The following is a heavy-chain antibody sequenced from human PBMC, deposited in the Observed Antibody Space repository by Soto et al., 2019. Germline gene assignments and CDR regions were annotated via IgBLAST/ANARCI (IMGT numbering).Heavy chain of an antibody. J-gene: IGHJ6*02. CDR2: VFHTGST. CDR1: GGSVSTGNW. Sequence: PSETLSLTCAVSGGSVSTGNWWGWVRQPPGKGLEWIGEVFHTGSTSYNPSLKSRVTSSVDKSKNQFSLKLTSVTAADTAVYYCVRLYCRGGACPYYYYYAMDVWGQGTTVTVSS. V-gene: IGHV4-4*02. D-gene: IGHD2-15*01. CDR3: VRLYCRGGACPYYYYYAMDV.